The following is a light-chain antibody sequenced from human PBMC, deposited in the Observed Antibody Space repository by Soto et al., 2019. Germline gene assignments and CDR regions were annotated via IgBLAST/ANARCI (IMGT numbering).Light chain of an antibody. V-gene: IGLV2-14*01. Sequence: QSALTQPASLSGSPGQSITISCTGTSSDIGAYDYVSWFQQHPGKAPKLMISEVNNRPSGVSNRFSGSKSGNTAYLTISGLQVEDEAEYYCSSYTITSTYVFGTGTKVTVL. J-gene: IGLJ1*01. CDR2: EVN. CDR3: SSYTITSTYV. CDR1: SSDIGAYDY.